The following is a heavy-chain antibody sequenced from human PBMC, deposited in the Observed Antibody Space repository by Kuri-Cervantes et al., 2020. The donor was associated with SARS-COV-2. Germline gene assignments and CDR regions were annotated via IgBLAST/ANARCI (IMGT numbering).Heavy chain of an antibody. V-gene: IGHV3-30-3*01. J-gene: IGHJ3*02. D-gene: IGHD1-26*01. Sequence: GESLKISCAASGFTFSSYAMHWVRQAPGKGLEWVAVISYDGSNKYYADSVKGRFTISRDNSKNTLYLQMNSLRAEDTAVYYCARGMYSGSYWDAFDIWGQGTMVTVSS. CDR1: GFTFSSYA. CDR2: ISYDGSNK. CDR3: ARGMYSGSYWDAFDI.